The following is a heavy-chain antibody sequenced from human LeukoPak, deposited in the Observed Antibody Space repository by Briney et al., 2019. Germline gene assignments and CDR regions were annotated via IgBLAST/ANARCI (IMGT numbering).Heavy chain of an antibody. CDR3: AKALRETHRPVYSYYYMDV. V-gene: IGHV3-23*01. J-gene: IGHJ6*03. D-gene: IGHD2-21*01. Sequence: GGSLRLSCAASEFTFNNYAVSWVRQAPGQGLEWVSTISGRGGITYYADSVKGRFTISRDNSKNTVFLQMNSLRVDDAAVYYCAKALRETHRPVYSYYYMDVWGKGTTVTVSS. CDR2: ISGRGGIT. CDR1: EFTFNNYA.